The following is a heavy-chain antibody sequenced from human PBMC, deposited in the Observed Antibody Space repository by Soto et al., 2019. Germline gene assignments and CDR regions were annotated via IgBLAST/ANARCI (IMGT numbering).Heavy chain of an antibody. J-gene: IGHJ4*02. D-gene: IGHD6-25*01. Sequence: SATLSLTCTVSGGSISSYYWSWIRQPPGKGLEWIGYIYYSGSTNYNPSLKSRVTISVDTSKNQFSLKLSSVTAADTAVYYCARGTQRRTYFDYWGQGTLVTVSS. CDR1: GGSISSYY. CDR2: IYYSGST. CDR3: ARGTQRRTYFDY. V-gene: IGHV4-59*01.